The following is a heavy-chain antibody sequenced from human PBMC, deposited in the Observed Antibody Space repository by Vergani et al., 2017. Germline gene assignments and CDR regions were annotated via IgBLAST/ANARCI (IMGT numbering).Heavy chain of an antibody. J-gene: IGHJ6*02. CDR3: ARVGALVVIPAATYYYYYGMDV. Sequence: EVQLVESGGGLVKPGGSLRLSCAASGFTFSSYTMNWVRQAPGKGLEWVSSISSSSSYIYYADSVKGRFTVSSDNAKNSLYLQMNSLRAEDTAVYYCARVGALVVIPAATYYYYYGMDVWGQGTTVTVSS. CDR2: ISSSSSYI. D-gene: IGHD2-2*01. CDR1: GFTFSSYT. V-gene: IGHV3-21*01.